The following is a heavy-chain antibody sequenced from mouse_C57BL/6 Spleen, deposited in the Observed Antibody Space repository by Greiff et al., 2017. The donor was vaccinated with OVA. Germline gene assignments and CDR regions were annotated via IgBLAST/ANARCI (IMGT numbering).Heavy chain of an antibody. D-gene: IGHD1-1*01. CDR3: ARREITTVVDWYFDV. V-gene: IGHV1-52*01. CDR2: IDPSDSET. Sequence: QVQLQQPGAELVRPGSSVKLSCKASGYTFTSYWMHWVKQKPIQGLEWIGNIDPSDSETHYNQKFKDKATLTVDKSSSTAYMQLSSLTSEDSAVYYCARREITTVVDWYFDVWGTGTTVTVSS. CDR1: GYTFTSYW. J-gene: IGHJ1*03.